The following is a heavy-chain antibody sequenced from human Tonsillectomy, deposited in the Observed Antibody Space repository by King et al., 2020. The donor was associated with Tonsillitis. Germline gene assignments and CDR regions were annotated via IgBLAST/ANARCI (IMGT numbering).Heavy chain of an antibody. Sequence: QLVQSGGGVVQPGRSLXXSCAASGFTFSSYGMHWVRQGPGKGLEWVAFISYDGSTKYYVDSVKGRFTISRDNSKNTLYLQMNSLRAEDTAVYYCARGGKGFVVVPAAGDYWGQGTLVTVSS. J-gene: IGHJ4*02. CDR2: ISYDGSTK. V-gene: IGHV3-33*05. D-gene: IGHD2-2*01. CDR3: ARGGKGFVVVPAAGDY. CDR1: GFTFSSYG.